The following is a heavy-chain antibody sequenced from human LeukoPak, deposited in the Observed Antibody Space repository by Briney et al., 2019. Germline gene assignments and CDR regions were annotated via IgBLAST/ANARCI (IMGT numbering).Heavy chain of an antibody. J-gene: IGHJ4*02. V-gene: IGHV1-2*02. CDR3: ARDRPYYDILTGYRSMDY. D-gene: IGHD3-9*01. CDR2: INPNSGGT. CDR1: GYTFTGYY. Sequence: ASVKVSCKASGYTFTGYYMHWVRQAPGQGLEWMGWINPNSGGTNYAQKFQGRVTMTRDTSISTAYMELRSLRSDDTAVYYCARDRPYYDILTGYRSMDYWGQGTLVTVSS.